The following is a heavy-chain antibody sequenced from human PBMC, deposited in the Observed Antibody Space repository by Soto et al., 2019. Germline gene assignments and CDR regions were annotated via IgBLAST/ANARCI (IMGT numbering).Heavy chain of an antibody. CDR3: ARGAAATSGCYYYYGMDV. J-gene: IGHJ6*02. CDR2: IYYSGST. Sequence: PSETLSLTCTVSGGSISSGGYYWSWIRQHPGKGLEWIGYIYYSGSTYYNPSLKSRVTISVDTSKNQFSLKLSSVTAADTAVYYCARGAAATSGCYYYYGMDVWGQGTTVTVSS. CDR1: GGSISSGGYY. D-gene: IGHD2-2*01. V-gene: IGHV4-31*03.